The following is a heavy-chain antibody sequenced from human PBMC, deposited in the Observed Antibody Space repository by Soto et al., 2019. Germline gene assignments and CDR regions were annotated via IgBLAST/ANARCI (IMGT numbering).Heavy chain of an antibody. Sequence: QVQLVQSGAEVKKPGSSVKVSCKASGGTFSSYAISWVRQAPGQGLEWMGGIIPIFGTANYAQKFQGRVTITADESTSTAYMGLSSLRSEDTAVYYCARAEVNYYDTGRAFDIWGQGTMVTVSS. J-gene: IGHJ3*02. D-gene: IGHD3-22*01. CDR2: IIPIFGTA. V-gene: IGHV1-69*12. CDR3: ARAEVNYYDTGRAFDI. CDR1: GGTFSSYA.